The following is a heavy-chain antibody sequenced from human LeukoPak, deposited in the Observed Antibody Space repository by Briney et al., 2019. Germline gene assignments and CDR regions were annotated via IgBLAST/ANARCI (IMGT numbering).Heavy chain of an antibody. CDR1: GYTFTSYD. D-gene: IGHD6-13*01. Sequence: GASVKVSCKASGYTFTSYDINWVRQATGQGLEWMGWMNPNSGNTGYAQKFQGRVTMTRNTSISTAYMELSSLRSEDTAVYYCARGLKQQLVRVLVFWFDPWGQGTLVTVSS. J-gene: IGHJ5*02. CDR2: MNPNSGNT. CDR3: ARGLKQQLVRVLVFWFDP. V-gene: IGHV1-8*01.